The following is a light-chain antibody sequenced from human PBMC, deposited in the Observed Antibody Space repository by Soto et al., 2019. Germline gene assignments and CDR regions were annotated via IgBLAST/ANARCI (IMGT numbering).Light chain of an antibody. Sequence: QSALTQPASVSGSPGQSISISCTGSISDVGRYKFVSWYQQHPDKAPKLILYEVSNRPSGVSTRFSGSRSGNTASLTISGLDADDEADYFCSLSTTSCRLFGRGTKLTVL. CDR3: SLSTTSCRL. CDR2: EVS. CDR1: ISDVGRYKF. V-gene: IGLV2-14*01. J-gene: IGLJ2*01.